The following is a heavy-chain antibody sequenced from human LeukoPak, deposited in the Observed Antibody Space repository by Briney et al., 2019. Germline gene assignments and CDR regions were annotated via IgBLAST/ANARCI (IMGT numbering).Heavy chain of an antibody. V-gene: IGHV1-18*04. CDR2: ISAYNGNT. CDR3: ATSNDGSGAYYYYGMDV. CDR1: GYTFTSYG. D-gene: IGHD3-10*01. J-gene: IGHJ6*04. Sequence: GASVKVSCKASGYTFTSYGISWVRQAPGQGLEWMGWISAYNGNTNYAQKLQGRVTMTTDTSTSTAYMELRSLRSEDTAVYYCATSNDGSGAYYYYGMDVWGKGTTVTVSS.